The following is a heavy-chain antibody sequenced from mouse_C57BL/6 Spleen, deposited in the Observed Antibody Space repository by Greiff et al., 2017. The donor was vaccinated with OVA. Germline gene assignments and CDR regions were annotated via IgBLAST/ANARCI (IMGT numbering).Heavy chain of an antibody. J-gene: IGHJ1*03. CDR2: IDPETGGT. V-gene: IGHV1-15*01. CDR1: GYTFTDYE. CDR3: TRDYGSSYDWYFDV. Sequence: QVQLKQSGAELVRPGASVTLSCKASGYTFTDYEMHWVKQTPVHGLEWIGAIDPETGGTAYNQKFKGKAILTADKSSSTAYMELLSLTSEDSAVYYCTRDYGSSYDWYFDVWGTGTTVTVSS. D-gene: IGHD1-1*01.